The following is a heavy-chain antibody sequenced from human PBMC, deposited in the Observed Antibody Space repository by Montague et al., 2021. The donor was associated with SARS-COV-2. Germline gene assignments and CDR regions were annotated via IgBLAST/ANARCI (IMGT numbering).Heavy chain of an antibody. D-gene: IGHD5-12*01. CDR1: GGSISDYY. CDR3: ARGTSYDYYFDC. CDR2: IYYNTGNT. V-gene: IGHV4-59*01. J-gene: IGHJ4*02. Sequence: SETLSLTCSVSGGSISDYYWNWIRQPPGKGLEWIGYIYYNTGNTNYNPXPQSRVTISLDTSKNQFSLNLRSATAADTALYFCARGTSYDYYFDCWGLGTLVTVSS.